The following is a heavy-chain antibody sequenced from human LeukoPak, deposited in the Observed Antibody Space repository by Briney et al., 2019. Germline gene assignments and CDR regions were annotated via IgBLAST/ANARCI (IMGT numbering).Heavy chain of an antibody. D-gene: IGHD2-8*01. CDR1: GFSFRSYA. CDR2: ISSDGSTP. V-gene: IGHV3-64*02. J-gene: IGHJ4*02. Sequence: GGSLRLSCAAFGFSFRSYAMHWVRQAPGKGLEFVSAISSDGSTPYYADSVKGRFTISRDNSKNTLYLQMGSLRAEDMAVYYCARVFGGHTNGLDYRGQGTLVTVSS. CDR3: ARVFGGHTNGLDY.